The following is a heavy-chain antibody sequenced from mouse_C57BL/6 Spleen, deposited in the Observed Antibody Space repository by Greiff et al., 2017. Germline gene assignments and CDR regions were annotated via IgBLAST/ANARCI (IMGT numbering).Heavy chain of an antibody. CDR2: IYPRDGST. CDR1: GYTFTDHT. V-gene: IGHV1-78*01. J-gene: IGHJ4*01. D-gene: IGHD1-1*01. CDR3: ARGATVVAKYAMDY. Sequence: VKLMESDAELVKPGASVKISCKVSGYTFTDHTIHWMKQRPEQGLEWIGYIYPRDGSTKYNEKFKGKATLTADKSSSTAYMQLNSLTSEDSAVYFCARGATVVAKYAMDYWGQGTSVTVSS.